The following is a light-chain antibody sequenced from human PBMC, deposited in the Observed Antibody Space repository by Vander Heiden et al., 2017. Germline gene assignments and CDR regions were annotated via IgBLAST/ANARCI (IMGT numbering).Light chain of an antibody. CDR1: LDITNY. Sequence: IKLTQSPSSLSASVGDKITITCQASLDITNYLNWYQQKPGKAPKLLIYDASNLETGVPSRFSGSGSGTHFTFTISSLQPEDFATYYCQQYDYLPPTFGQGTRLEIK. CDR2: DAS. J-gene: IGKJ5*01. V-gene: IGKV1-33*01. CDR3: QQYDYLPPT.